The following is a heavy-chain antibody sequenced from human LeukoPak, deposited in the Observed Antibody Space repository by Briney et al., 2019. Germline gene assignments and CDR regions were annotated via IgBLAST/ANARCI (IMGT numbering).Heavy chain of an antibody. CDR2: MNSNSGNT. CDR3: ARGKGRRFLEWLPPNY. V-gene: IGHV1-8*01. Sequence: ASVKVSCKASGYTFTSYDINWVRQATGQGLEWMGWMNSNSGNTGYAQKFQGRVTMTRNTSISTAYMELSSLRSEDTAVYYCARGKGRRFLEWLPPNYWGQGTLVTVSS. CDR1: GYTFTSYD. D-gene: IGHD3-3*01. J-gene: IGHJ4*02.